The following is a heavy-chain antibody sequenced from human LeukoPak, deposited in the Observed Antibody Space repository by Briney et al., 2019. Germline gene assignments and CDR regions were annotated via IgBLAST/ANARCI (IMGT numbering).Heavy chain of an antibody. Sequence: PGGSLRLSCAASGFSFSNSWMSWVRQAPGKGLEWVANIKKDGSEKIYGDSVKRRLPISRDNAKSSLFLQMDSLRPEDTAVYYCASQDSNNAFEIWGQGTKVTVSS. D-gene: IGHD3-22*01. J-gene: IGHJ3*02. CDR1: GFSFSNSW. CDR2: IKKDGSEK. V-gene: IGHV3-7*01. CDR3: ASQDSNNAFEI.